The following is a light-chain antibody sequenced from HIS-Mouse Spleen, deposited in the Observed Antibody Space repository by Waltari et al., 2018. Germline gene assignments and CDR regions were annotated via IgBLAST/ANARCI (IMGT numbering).Light chain of an antibody. V-gene: IGLV2-11*01. J-gene: IGLJ2*01. CDR3: CSYAGSYTYVV. CDR2: DVS. CDR1: SSDVGGYNY. Sequence: QSALTQPRSVSGSPGQSVTISCTGTSSDVGGYNYVSWYQPHPGKAPKLLIYDVSKRPSGFPVRFSGSKSGTPASLTISGLQAEDEADYYCCSYAGSYTYVVFGGGTKLTVL.